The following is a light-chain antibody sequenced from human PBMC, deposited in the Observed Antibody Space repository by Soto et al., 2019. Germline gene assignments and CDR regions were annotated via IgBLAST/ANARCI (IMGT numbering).Light chain of an antibody. J-gene: IGLJ3*02. CDR1: SSNIGSNA. V-gene: IGLV1-44*01. CDR2: SND. Sequence: QSVLTQPPSASGTPGQRVTISCSGSSSNIGSNAVNWYQHLPGTAPKLLIYSNDQRPSGVPDRFSGSKSGTSASLAISGLQSEDEADYYCAAWDNSLHGPVFGGGTQLTVL. CDR3: AAWDNSLHGPV.